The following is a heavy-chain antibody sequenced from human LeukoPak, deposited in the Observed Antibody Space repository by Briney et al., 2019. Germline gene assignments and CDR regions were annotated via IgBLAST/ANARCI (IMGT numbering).Heavy chain of an antibody. CDR1: GYTLTELS. CDR3: ATGGVLLGPEWELLTY. D-gene: IGHD1-26*01. Sequence: ASVEVSCKVSGYTLTELSMHWVRQAPGKGLEWMGGFDPEDGETIYAQKFQGRVTMTEDTSTDTAYMELSSLRSEDTAVYYCATGGVLLGPEWELLTYWGQGTLVTVSS. V-gene: IGHV1-24*01. CDR2: FDPEDGET. J-gene: IGHJ4*02.